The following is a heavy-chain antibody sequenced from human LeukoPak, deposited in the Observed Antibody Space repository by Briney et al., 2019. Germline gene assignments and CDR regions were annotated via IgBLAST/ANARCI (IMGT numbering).Heavy chain of an antibody. Sequence: GGSLRLSCAASGFTFSSYSMNWVRQAPGKGLEWVSSISSSSSYIYYADSVKGRFTISRDNAKNSLYLQMNSLRAEDTAVYYCARDVSGAWAYSSSWYYFDYWGQGTLVTVSS. J-gene: IGHJ4*02. CDR1: GFTFSSYS. D-gene: IGHD6-13*01. CDR2: ISSSSSYI. V-gene: IGHV3-21*04. CDR3: ARDVSGAWAYSSSWYYFDY.